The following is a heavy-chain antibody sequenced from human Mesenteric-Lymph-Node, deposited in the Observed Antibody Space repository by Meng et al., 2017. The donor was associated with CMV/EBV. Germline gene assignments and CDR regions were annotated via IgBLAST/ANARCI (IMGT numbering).Heavy chain of an antibody. Sequence: CPFSGDSVSSDSAALDWFRQSPSRGLEWLGRSYYRSKWYNDYAVSVKGRIAINPDTSKNQFSLQLNSVTPEDTAVYYCARDRITVDYWGRGTLVTVSS. CDR3: ARDRITVDY. CDR1: GDSVSSDSAA. D-gene: IGHD1-14*01. V-gene: IGHV6-1*01. CDR2: SYYRSKWYN. J-gene: IGHJ4*02.